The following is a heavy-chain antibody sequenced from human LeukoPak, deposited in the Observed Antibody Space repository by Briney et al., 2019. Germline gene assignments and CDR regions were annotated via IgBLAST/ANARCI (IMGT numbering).Heavy chain of an antibody. CDR1: GGSISSYY. V-gene: IGHV4-59*01. CDR3: ARVAVAGTLYYYYGMDV. D-gene: IGHD6-19*01. CDR2: IYYSGST. J-gene: IGHJ6*02. Sequence: NPSETLSLTCTVSGGSISSYYWSWIRQPPGKGLEWMGYIYYSGSTNYNPSLKSRVTISVDTSKNQFSLKLSSVTAADTAVYYCARVAVAGTLYYYYGMDVWGQGTTVTVSS.